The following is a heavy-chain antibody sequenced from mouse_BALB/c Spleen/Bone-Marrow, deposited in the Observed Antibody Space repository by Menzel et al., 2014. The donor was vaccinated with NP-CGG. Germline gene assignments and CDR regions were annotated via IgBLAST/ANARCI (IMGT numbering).Heavy chain of an antibody. CDR2: IDTSDSYT. D-gene: IGHD4-1*01. J-gene: IGHJ3*01. Sequence: VKLMESGAELVVPGASVKMSCKASGYTFTDYWMHWVKQRPGQGLEWIGAIDTSDSYTSYNQKFKGKATLTVDESSSTAYMQLSSLTSEDSAVYYCARGDWDDAYWGQGTLVTVSA. CDR3: ARGDWDDAY. CDR1: GYTFTDYW. V-gene: IGHV1-69*01.